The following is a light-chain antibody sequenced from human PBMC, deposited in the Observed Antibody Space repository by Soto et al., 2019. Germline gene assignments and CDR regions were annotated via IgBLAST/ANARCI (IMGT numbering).Light chain of an antibody. V-gene: IGKV2-30*01. CDR2: QIS. CDR3: LQATHWPHT. CDR1: QSLVDSDGNTY. Sequence: DVVMTQSPFFLPVTLGQPASVTCRSTQSLVDSDGNTYLIWFHQRPGQSPRRLIYQISNRDYGVPDRFSVTGSGNELTRQISRVEAEDVGVYYCLQATHWPHTFGQGTKLEI. J-gene: IGKJ2*01.